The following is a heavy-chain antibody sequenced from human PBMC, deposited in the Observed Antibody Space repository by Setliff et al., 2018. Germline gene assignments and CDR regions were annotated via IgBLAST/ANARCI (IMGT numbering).Heavy chain of an antibody. J-gene: IGHJ3*01. D-gene: IGHD2-8*01. V-gene: IGHV3-15*07. CDR3: VHNADFIGTFNT. CDR1: GFSLSDTW. Sequence: PGGSLRLSCVLSGFSLSDTWMNWVRQAPGKGLEWVGHIKKTSDGGTIDYAAPVEGRFTISRDDSKNTVYLQMSSLKIEDTAVYYCVHNADFIGTFNTWGQGTMVTVSS. CDR2: IKKTSDGGTI.